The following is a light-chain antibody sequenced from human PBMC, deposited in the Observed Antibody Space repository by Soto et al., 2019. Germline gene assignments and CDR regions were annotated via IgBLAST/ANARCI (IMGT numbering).Light chain of an antibody. V-gene: IGKV4-1*01. CDR2: WAS. CDR3: QQYFTSPWT. J-gene: IGKJ1*01. CDR1: QSILDRSKNKYY. Sequence: DIVMTQSPDSLAVSLGERATFNCKSSQSILDRSKNKYYLAWYQQKSGQPPKLLIYWASLRESGVPDRLTGSGSGKDFTPTISSLQAEDVAVYYCQQYFTSPWTFGQGTKVEI.